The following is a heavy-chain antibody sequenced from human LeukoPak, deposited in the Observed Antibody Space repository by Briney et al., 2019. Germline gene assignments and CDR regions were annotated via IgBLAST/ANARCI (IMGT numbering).Heavy chain of an antibody. Sequence: ASVRVSCKASGYTFSKFDINWVLQGTGQGPEWMGWMNPTNGNTGYAQQFQGRVTMTRSTALSTAYMELSSLRSDDTAVYYCARGLTGSLNYWGQGTLVTVSS. J-gene: IGHJ4*02. CDR1: GYTFSKFD. CDR3: ARGLTGSLNY. D-gene: IGHD1-14*01. CDR2: MNPTNGNT. V-gene: IGHV1-8*01.